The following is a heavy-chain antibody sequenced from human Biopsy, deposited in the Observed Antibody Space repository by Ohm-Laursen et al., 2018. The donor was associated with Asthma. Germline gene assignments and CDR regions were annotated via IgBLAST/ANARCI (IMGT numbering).Heavy chain of an antibody. J-gene: IGHJ4*02. D-gene: IGHD3-22*01. CDR1: GFKFDEYT. Sequence: SLRLSCTASGFKFDEYTMHWARQAPGKGLEWVSGISWNSATIGYADSVEGRFTISRDSAKNSVFLHMDSLRPEDTAFYYCAKVRSDWVITESFDYWGQGVLVTVSS. V-gene: IGHV3-9*01. CDR2: ISWNSATI. CDR3: AKVRSDWVITESFDY.